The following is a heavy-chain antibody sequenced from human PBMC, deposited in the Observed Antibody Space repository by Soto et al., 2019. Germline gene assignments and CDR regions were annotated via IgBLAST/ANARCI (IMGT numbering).Heavy chain of an antibody. V-gene: IGHV4-59*01. CDR3: ARGVADQLEGNWFDP. Sequence: SETLSLTCTVSGGSISSYYWSWIRQPPGKGLEWIGYIYYSGSTNYNPSLKSRVTISVDTSKNQFSLKLSSVTAADTAVYYCARGVADQLEGNWFDPWGQGTLVTVSS. CDR2: IYYSGST. CDR1: GGSISSYY. D-gene: IGHD2-2*01. J-gene: IGHJ5*02.